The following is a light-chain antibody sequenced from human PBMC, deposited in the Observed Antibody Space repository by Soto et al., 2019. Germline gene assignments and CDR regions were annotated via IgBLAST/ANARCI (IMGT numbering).Light chain of an antibody. J-gene: IGKJ1*01. CDR2: DAS. CDR3: QQYSHWRT. CDR1: QGIDND. V-gene: IGKV3-15*01. Sequence: EIMMTQSPANVSVFPGERATVSCRASQGIDNDLAWYQQKPGHVPRLLIYDASTRAAGVPARFSGSGSGTEFTLTIISLQSDDFAVYYCQQYSHWRTFGPGTKVEIK.